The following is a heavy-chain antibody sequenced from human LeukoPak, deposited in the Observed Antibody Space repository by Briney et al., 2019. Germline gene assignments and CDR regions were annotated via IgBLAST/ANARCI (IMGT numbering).Heavy chain of an antibody. CDR3: AKDRAWGSGDWYFDL. J-gene: IGHJ2*01. CDR1: GFTFSSYA. CDR2: ISSSGGST. Sequence: QTGGSLRLSCAASGFTFSSYAMSWVRQAPGKGLEWVSAISSSGGSTYYADSVKGQFTISRDNSKNTLYLQMNSLKAEDTAVYYCAKDRAWGSGDWYFDLWGRGTLVTVSS. D-gene: IGHD7-27*01. V-gene: IGHV3-23*01.